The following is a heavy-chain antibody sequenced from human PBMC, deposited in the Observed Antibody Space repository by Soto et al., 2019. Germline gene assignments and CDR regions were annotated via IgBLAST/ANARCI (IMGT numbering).Heavy chain of an antibody. Sequence: ASVKVSCKASGYTFTRYDINWVRQAPGQGLEWVGWINPTSEYTAHAQKFQGRVTLTREISTATAYMELSSLTSEDTPVYFCATQFRPGYSSDWGPVPQVTVSS. J-gene: IGHJ4*02. CDR3: ATQFRPGYSSD. D-gene: IGHD2-15*01. V-gene: IGHV1-8*01. CDR2: INPTSEYT. CDR1: GYTFTRYD.